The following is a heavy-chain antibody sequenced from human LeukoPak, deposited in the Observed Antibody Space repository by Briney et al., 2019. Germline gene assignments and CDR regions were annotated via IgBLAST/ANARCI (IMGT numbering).Heavy chain of an antibody. Sequence: PGGSLRLSCAASGFTFSRYWMSWVRQAPGKGLEWVGNINQDGSEKNFVDSVKGRFTISRDNAKNSLYLQLNRLRVEDTATYFCARDTTHTHYGDAFDLWGQGTLVAVSS. CDR3: ARDTTHTHYGDAFDL. CDR2: INQDGSEK. CDR1: GFTFSRYW. V-gene: IGHV3-7*01. D-gene: IGHD4-17*01. J-gene: IGHJ3*01.